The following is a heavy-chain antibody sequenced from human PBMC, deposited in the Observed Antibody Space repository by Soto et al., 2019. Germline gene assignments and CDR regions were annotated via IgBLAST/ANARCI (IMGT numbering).Heavy chain of an antibody. CDR3: ARAQMRVTIFGVVIMYAFDI. CDR2: IYYSGST. CDR1: GGSISSGGYY. Sequence: SETLSLTCTVSGGSISSGGYYWSWIRQHPGKGLEWIGYIYYSGSTYYNPSLKSRVTISVDTSKNQFSLTLSSVTAADAAVYYCARAQMRVTIFGVVIMYAFDIWGQGTMVTVSS. V-gene: IGHV4-31*03. J-gene: IGHJ3*02. D-gene: IGHD3-3*01.